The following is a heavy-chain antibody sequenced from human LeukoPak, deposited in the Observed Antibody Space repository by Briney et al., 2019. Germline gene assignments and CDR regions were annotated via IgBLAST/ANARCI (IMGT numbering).Heavy chain of an antibody. D-gene: IGHD3-9*01. CDR2: ISSSGSTI. Sequence: KPGGSLRLSCAASGFTFSDYYMSWIRQAPGKGLEWVSYISSSGSTIYYADSVKGRFTISRDNAKNSLYLQMNSLRAEGTAGYYCARSRYYDILTGYSHFDYWGQGTLVTVSS. CDR1: GFTFSDYY. J-gene: IGHJ4*02. V-gene: IGHV3-11*01. CDR3: ARSRYYDILTGYSHFDY.